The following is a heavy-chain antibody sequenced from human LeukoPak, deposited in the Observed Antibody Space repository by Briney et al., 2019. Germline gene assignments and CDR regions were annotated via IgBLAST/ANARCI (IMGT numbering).Heavy chain of an antibody. CDR2: MNPNSGNT. Sequence: ASVKVSCKASGYTFTNYDINWVRQATGQGLEWMGWMNPNSGNTGYAQKFQGRVTMTRNTSKSTAYMELSSLRSEDTAVYYCGRWTGTEISGGTDVWGQGTTVSVSS. V-gene: IGHV1-8*01. CDR1: GYTFTNYD. CDR3: GRWTGTEISGGTDV. D-gene: IGHD1-14*01. J-gene: IGHJ6*02.